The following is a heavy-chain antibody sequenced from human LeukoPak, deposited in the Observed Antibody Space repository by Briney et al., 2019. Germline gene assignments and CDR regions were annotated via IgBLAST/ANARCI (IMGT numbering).Heavy chain of an antibody. CDR2: INTNGANT. D-gene: IGHD3-22*01. V-gene: IGHV3-64*04. CDR1: GFTFKSYA. CDR3: AKVIDRVIDY. Sequence: GGSLRLSCSASGFTFKSYAMHWVRQAPGKGLEYVSSINTNGANTYYADSVKGRFTISRDNSKNTLYLQMNSLRAEDTAVYYCAKVIDRVIDYWGQGTLVTVSS. J-gene: IGHJ4*02.